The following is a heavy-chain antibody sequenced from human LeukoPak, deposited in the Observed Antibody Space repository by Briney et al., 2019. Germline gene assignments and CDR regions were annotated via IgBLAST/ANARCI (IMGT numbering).Heavy chain of an antibody. Sequence: ASVKVSCKASGYTFTDYYMHWVRQAPGQGLEWMGWINPNSGGTNYAQKFQGRVTMTRDTSISTAYMELSRLRSDDTAVYYCARVTFYYGSGSYYNYYYYYMDVWGKGTTVTISS. CDR2: INPNSGGT. CDR3: ARVTFYYGSGSYYNYYYYYMDV. V-gene: IGHV1-2*02. D-gene: IGHD3-10*01. J-gene: IGHJ6*03. CDR1: GYTFTDYY.